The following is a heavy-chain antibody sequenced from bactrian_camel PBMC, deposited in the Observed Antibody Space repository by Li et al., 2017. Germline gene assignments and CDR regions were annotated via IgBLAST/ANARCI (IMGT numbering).Heavy chain of an antibody. Sequence: DVQLVESGGGSVQAGGSLRLSCATSGYTFSSYDMSWVRQAPGRGLEWVSAINSGGGSTSYADSLKGRFTISRDSAKNTVYLQMNSLKSEDTALYYCATYFHLEWGQGTQVTVS. CDR1: GYTFSSYD. CDR2: INSGGGST. CDR3: ATYFHLE. J-gene: IGHJ4*01. V-gene: IGHV3S40*01. D-gene: IGHD8*01.